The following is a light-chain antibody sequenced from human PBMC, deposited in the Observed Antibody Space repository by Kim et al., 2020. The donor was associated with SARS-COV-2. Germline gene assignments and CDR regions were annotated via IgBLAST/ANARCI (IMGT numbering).Light chain of an antibody. CDR2: RNN. J-gene: IGLJ2*01. CDR1: SSNIGSNY. V-gene: IGLV1-47*01. Sequence: QSVLTQPPSASGTPGQRVTISCSGSSSNIGSNYVYCYQQLPGTAPKLLIYRNNQRPSGVPDRFSGSKCGTSASLAISGLRSEDEADYYCAAWDDSLVFGGGTQLTVL. CDR3: AAWDDSLV.